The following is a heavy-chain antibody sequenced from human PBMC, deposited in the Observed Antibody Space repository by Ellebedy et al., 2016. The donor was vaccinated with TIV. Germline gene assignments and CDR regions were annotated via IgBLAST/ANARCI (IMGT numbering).Heavy chain of an antibody. CDR2: IRGDSEK. CDR3: ARRGSYGEYAVQINNWFGS. Sequence: GESLKISCAASGFSFRSYWMSWVRQAPGKGLEWVANIRGDSEKYYVDSVKGRFIISRDNSKNTLYLQMHSLRVEDTAVYYCARRGSYGEYAVQINNWFGSWGQGTLVTVSS. J-gene: IGHJ5*01. V-gene: IGHV3-7*01. D-gene: IGHD4-17*01. CDR1: GFSFRSYW.